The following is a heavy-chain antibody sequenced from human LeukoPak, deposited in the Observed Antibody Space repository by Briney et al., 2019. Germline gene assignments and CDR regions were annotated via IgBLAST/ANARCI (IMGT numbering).Heavy chain of an antibody. CDR3: AIRGYSGYDGGGY. J-gene: IGHJ4*02. CDR1: GFTFSNYA. Sequence: GGSLRLSCAASGFTFSNYAMNWVRQAPGKGLEWVSAISSSGGSTYYADSVKGRFTISRDNSKNTLFLQMNSLRAEDTAVYYCAIRGYSGYDGGGYWGQGTLVTVSS. CDR2: ISSSGGST. D-gene: IGHD5-12*01. V-gene: IGHV3-23*01.